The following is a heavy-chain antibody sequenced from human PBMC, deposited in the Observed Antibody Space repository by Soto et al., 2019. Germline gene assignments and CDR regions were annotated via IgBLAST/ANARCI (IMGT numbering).Heavy chain of an antibody. CDR3: ARDGAVREPEDYYYGMDV. D-gene: IGHD3-10*01. Sequence: ASVKVSCKASGYTFTSYGISWVRQAPGQGLEWMGWISAYNGNTNYAQKLQGRVTMTTGTSTSTAYMELRSLRSDDTAVYYCARDGAVREPEDYYYGMDVWGQGTTVTLSS. CDR1: GYTFTSYG. J-gene: IGHJ6*02. CDR2: ISAYNGNT. V-gene: IGHV1-18*01.